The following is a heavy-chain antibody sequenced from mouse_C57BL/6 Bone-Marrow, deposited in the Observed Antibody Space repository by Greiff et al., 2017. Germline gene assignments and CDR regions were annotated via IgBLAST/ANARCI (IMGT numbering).Heavy chain of an antibody. CDR2: IRSKSNNYAT. CDR1: GFSFNTYA. D-gene: IGHD1-1*01. V-gene: IGHV10-1*01. CDR3: VGHDYCSSYAMGY. Sequence: EVQLVESGGGLVQPKGSLKLSCAASGFSFNTYAMNWVRQAPGKGLEWVARIRSKSNNYATYYADSVKDRFTISRDDSESVLYLQMNNLKTEDTAMYYGVGHDYCSSYAMGYWGQGTSVTVSS. J-gene: IGHJ4*01.